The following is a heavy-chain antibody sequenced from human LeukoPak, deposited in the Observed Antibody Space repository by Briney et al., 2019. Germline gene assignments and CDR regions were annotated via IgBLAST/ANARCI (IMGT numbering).Heavy chain of an antibody. D-gene: IGHD6-19*01. V-gene: IGHV3-48*01. Sequence: PGGSLRLSCAASGFTFSAYSINWVRQAPGKGLEWVSYISSSSSTIYYADSVKGRFTISRDNSKNTLYLQMNSLRAEDTAVYYCAKAIAVAGSHYYYYGMDVWGQGTTVTVSS. J-gene: IGHJ6*02. CDR1: GFTFSAYS. CDR3: AKAIAVAGSHYYYYGMDV. CDR2: ISSSSSTI.